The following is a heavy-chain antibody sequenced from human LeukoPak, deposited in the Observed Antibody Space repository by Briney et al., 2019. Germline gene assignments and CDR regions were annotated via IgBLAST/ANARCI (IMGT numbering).Heavy chain of an antibody. V-gene: IGHV1-2*02. CDR1: GNILTGYY. Sequence: ASVNVSCKSSGNILTGYYIHWVRQAPGQGLEWMGWISPYSGGTNYAQKFQGRVTMTRDTSITTAYMEVHRLTSDDTAVYYCARGDSSSWHLDYWGQGSLVTVSS. CDR2: ISPYSGGT. J-gene: IGHJ4*02. CDR3: ARGDSSSWHLDY. D-gene: IGHD6-13*01.